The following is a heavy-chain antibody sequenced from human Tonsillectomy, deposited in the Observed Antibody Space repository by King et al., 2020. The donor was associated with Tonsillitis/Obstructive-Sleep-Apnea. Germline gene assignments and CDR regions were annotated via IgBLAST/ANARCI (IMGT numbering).Heavy chain of an antibody. D-gene: IGHD6-13*01. CDR2: ISYDGSNK. CDR1: GFTFSSYA. J-gene: IGHJ4*02. V-gene: IGHV3-30*01. CDR3: GVIAAVDY. Sequence: VQLVESGGGVVQPGRSLRLSCAASGFTFSSYAMHWVRQAPGKGLEWVAVISYDGSNKYYADSVKSRFTISRDNSKNTLYLQMNSLRAEDTAVYYCGVIAAVDYWGQGTLVTVSS.